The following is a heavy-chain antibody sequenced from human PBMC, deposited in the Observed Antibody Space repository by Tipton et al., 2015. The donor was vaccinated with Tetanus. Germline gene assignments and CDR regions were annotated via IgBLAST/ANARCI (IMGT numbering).Heavy chain of an antibody. V-gene: IGHV4-30-4*07. J-gene: IGHJ6*02. D-gene: IGHD3-10*01. Sequence: TLSLTCAVSGALLSTGGYSWGWIRQPPGQGLEWIGYISNSGSTYYNPSLKSRVTISVDTSQKQISLKVNSVTAADTAVYYCARDRGVRGGYYYYHGMDVWGQGTTVTVSS. CDR1: GALLSTGGYS. CDR2: ISNSGST. CDR3: ARDRGVRGGYYYYHGMDV.